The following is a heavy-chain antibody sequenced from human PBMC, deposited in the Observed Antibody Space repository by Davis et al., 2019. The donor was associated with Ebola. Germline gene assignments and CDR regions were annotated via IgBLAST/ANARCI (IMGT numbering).Heavy chain of an antibody. Sequence: AASVKVSCKASGGTFSSYAISWVRQAPGQGLEWMGGIIPIFGTANYAQKFQGRVTITADKSTSTAYMGLSSLRSEDTAVYCCARDGYGDYGGVDYYYYGMDVWGQGTTVTVSS. CDR3: ARDGYGDYGGVDYYYYGMDV. CDR1: GGTFSSYA. D-gene: IGHD4-17*01. V-gene: IGHV1-69*06. CDR2: IIPIFGTA. J-gene: IGHJ6*02.